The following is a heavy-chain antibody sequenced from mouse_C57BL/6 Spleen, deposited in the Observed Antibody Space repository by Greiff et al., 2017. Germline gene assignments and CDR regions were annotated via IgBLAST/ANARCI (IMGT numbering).Heavy chain of an antibody. Sequence: TLKESGPGLLQPSPTLSLPCSFSGFPLRTFGMGVGWIRQPSGTGLEWLAHIWWDDDKYYNPALKCRLTISKDTSKTQVFHKIAYVDTADTATYFFARIEDDGFPWFAYWGQGTLVTVSA. J-gene: IGHJ3*01. D-gene: IGHD2-3*01. CDR1: GFPLRTFGMG. V-gene: IGHV8-8*01. CDR2: IWWDDDK. CDR3: ARIEDDGFPWFAY.